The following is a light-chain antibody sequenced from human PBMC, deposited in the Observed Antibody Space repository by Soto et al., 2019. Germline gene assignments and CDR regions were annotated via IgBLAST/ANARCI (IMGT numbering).Light chain of an antibody. J-gene: IGLJ3*02. Sequence: QSVLTQPPSASGTPGQRVTISCSGSSSNIGTNTVNWYQQLPGTAPKVLIYGNNHRPSGVHDRLSGSKSGTSASLAISGLQSEDEADYYCAAWDDRLNGWMFGGGTKLTVL. V-gene: IGLV1-44*01. CDR1: SSNIGTNT. CDR3: AAWDDRLNGWM. CDR2: GNN.